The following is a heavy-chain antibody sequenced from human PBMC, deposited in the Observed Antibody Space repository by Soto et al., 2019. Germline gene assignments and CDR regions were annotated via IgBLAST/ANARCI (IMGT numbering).Heavy chain of an antibody. J-gene: IGHJ4*02. CDR3: AKDSAIAARPVDLAYYFDY. CDR1: GFTFSSYG. CDR2: ISYDGSNK. Sequence: GGSLRLSCAASGFTFSSYGMHWVRQAPGKGLEWVAVISYDGSNKYYADSVKGRFTISRDNSKNTLYLQMNSLRAEDTAVYYCAKDSAIAARPVDLAYYFDYWGQGTLVTVSS. V-gene: IGHV3-30*18. D-gene: IGHD6-6*01.